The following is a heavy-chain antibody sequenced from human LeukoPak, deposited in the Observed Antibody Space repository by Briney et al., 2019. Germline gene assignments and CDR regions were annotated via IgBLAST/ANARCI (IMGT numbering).Heavy chain of an antibody. CDR2: VRSETDGGTT. D-gene: IGHD2-2*01. J-gene: IGHJ5*02. CDR3: TTLSYAAAPT. V-gene: IGHV3-15*01. Sequence: GGSLRLSCAASGFTFSNAWMSWVRQARGKGLEWVSRVRSETDGGTTDYAAPVQGRFTISRDDSKNTLYLQMNSLETDDTAVYYCTTLSYAAAPTWGQGTLVTVSS. CDR1: GFTFSNAW.